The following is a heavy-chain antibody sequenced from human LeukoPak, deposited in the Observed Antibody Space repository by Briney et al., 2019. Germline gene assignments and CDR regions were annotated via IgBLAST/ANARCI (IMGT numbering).Heavy chain of an antibody. Sequence: SETLSLTCAVYGGSFSGYYWSWIRQPPGKGLEWIGEINHSGSTNYNPSLKSRATISVDTSKNQFSLKLSSVTAADTAVYYCARGFRIVSRFDCWGQGTLVTVSS. CDR1: GGSFSGYY. D-gene: IGHD2-15*01. CDR2: INHSGST. J-gene: IGHJ4*02. V-gene: IGHV4-34*01. CDR3: ARGFRIVSRFDC.